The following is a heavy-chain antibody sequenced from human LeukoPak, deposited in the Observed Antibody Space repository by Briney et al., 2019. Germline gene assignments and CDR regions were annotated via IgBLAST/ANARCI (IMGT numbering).Heavy chain of an antibody. CDR3: ARKLRLGGNWFDP. D-gene: IGHD1-26*01. CDR2: IIPISGTT. Sequence: ASVKVSCKTSGGTFTSYAITWLRQAPGPGLEWMGKIIPISGTTNYAQKFQGRVTFTADESTSTAYMELSSLRSEDTALYYCARKLRLGGNWFDPWGQGTLVTVSS. CDR1: GGTFTSYA. J-gene: IGHJ5*02. V-gene: IGHV1-69*13.